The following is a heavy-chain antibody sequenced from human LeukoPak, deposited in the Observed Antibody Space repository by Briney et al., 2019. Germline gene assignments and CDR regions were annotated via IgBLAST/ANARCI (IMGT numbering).Heavy chain of an antibody. CDR2: IFPSGGEI. CDR3: ATYRQVLLPFES. CDR1: GFTFSTFA. D-gene: IGHD2-8*02. V-gene: IGHV3-23*01. Sequence: GGSLRLSCGASGFTFSTFAMIWVRQPPGKGLEWVSSIFPSGGEIHYADSVRGRFTISRDNSKSTLSLQMNSLRAEDTAIYYCATYRQVLLPFESWGQGTLVTVSS. J-gene: IGHJ4*02.